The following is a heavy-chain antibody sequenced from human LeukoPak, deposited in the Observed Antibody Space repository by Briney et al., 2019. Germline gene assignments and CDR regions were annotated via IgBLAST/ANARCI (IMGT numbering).Heavy chain of an antibody. D-gene: IGHD3-10*01. CDR2: IYYSGST. CDR1: GGSISSYY. J-gene: IGHJ4*02. V-gene: IGHV4-59*12. Sequence: SETLSLTCTVSGGSISSYYWSWIRQPPGKGLEWIGYIYYSGSTNYNPSLKSRVTISVDRSKNQFSLKLSSVTAADTAVYYCAREGTREIRGVIDCWGQGALVTVSS. CDR3: AREGTREIRGVIDC.